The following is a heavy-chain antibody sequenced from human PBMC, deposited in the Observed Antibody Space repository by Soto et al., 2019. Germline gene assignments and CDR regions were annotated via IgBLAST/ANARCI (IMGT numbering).Heavy chain of an antibody. CDR1: GLKFNDFP. D-gene: IGHD2-8*01. CDR3: TAGKLYPSLDFDY. Sequence: RTLGLSCPAYGLKFNDFPLSWVRQASGKGLGWVGFIRSKAYGGTTEYAASVKGRFTISRDDSKSIDYLQMNSLKTEDKAVYYCTAGKLYPSLDFDYWGQGTLVTVYS. CDR2: IRSKAYGGTT. V-gene: IGHV3-49*04. J-gene: IGHJ4*02.